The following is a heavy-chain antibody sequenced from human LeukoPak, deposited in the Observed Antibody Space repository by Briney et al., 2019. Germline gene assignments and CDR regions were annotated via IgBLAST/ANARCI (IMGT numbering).Heavy chain of an antibody. Sequence: PGGSLRLSCAASGFTFSSYGMNWVRQAPGKGLEWVSSISSSSTYIYYADSVKGRFTISRDNAKNSLYLQMNSLRVEDTAVYYCARGSGSFYNYWGQGTLVTVSS. CDR1: GFTFSSYG. D-gene: IGHD1-26*01. J-gene: IGHJ4*02. CDR3: ARGSGSFYNY. CDR2: ISSSSTYI. V-gene: IGHV3-21*01.